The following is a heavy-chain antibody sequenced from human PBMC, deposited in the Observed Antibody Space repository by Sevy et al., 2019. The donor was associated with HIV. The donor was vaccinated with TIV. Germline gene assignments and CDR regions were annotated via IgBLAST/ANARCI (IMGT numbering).Heavy chain of an antibody. D-gene: IGHD2-21*02. CDR2: ISWNSRNI. V-gene: IGHV3-9*01. CDR3: AKDFNWGWDCCNCYSYYYYFYGLDV. J-gene: IGHJ6*02. CDR1: GFPFNDHA. Sequence: GGSLRLSCAASGFPFNDHAMHWVRQVPGKGLEWVSGISWNSRNIGYADSVKGRFTISRDNARHFVYLEMNSLRPGDKAFYYCAKDFNWGWDCCNCYSYYYYFYGLDVWGQGTTVTVSS.